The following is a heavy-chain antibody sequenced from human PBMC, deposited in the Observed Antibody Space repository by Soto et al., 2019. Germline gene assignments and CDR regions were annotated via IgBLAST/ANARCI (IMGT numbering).Heavy chain of an antibody. Sequence: GGSLRLSCAASGFTFSSYAMHWVRQAPGKGLEWVAVISYDGSNKYYADSVKGRFTISRDNSKNTLYLQMNSLRAEDTAVYYCAKDREPVALPAPFAYWGQGTLVTVSS. J-gene: IGHJ4*02. CDR3: AKDREPVALPAPFAY. CDR2: ISYDGSNK. V-gene: IGHV3-30*04. CDR1: GFTFSSYA. D-gene: IGHD6-19*01.